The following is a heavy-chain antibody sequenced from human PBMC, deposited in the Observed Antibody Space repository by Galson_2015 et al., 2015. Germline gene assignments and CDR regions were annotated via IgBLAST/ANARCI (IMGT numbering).Heavy chain of an antibody. J-gene: IGHJ5*02. CDR3: ARDTVMGGGNWFDP. Sequence: SETLSLTCAVSGGSISISNWWSWVRQPPGKGLEWIGEIYHSGSTNYNPSLKSRVTISVDKSKNQFSLKLSSVTAADTAVYYCARDTVMGGGNWFDPWGQGTLVAVSS. CDR1: GGSISISNW. D-gene: IGHD4-17*01. CDR2: IYHSGST. V-gene: IGHV4-4*02.